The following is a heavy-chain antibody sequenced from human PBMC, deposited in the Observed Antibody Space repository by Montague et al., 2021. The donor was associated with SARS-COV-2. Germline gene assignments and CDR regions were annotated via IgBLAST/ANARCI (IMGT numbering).Heavy chain of an antibody. Sequence: SETLSLTCTVSGGSISSSSYYWGWLRQPPGKGLDWIRSIYESGSTYYNPSLKIRITVAVDTSKNQFSLKLISVTAADTAVYYCARQEYYYDSSWYGRMYWFDPWGQGTLVTVSS. CDR1: GGSISSSSYY. D-gene: IGHD3-22*01. CDR3: ARQEYYYDSSWYGRMYWFDP. J-gene: IGHJ5*02. V-gene: IGHV4-39*01. CDR2: IYESGST.